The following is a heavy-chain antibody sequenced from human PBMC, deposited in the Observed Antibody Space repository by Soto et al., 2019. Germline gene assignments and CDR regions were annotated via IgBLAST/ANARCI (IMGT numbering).Heavy chain of an antibody. J-gene: IGHJ4*02. CDR3: ARHVSPVWQQLVPTFDY. Sequence: PGESLKISCKGSGYSFTSYWIGWVRQMPGKGLEWMGIIYPGDSDTRYSPSFQGQVTSSADKSISTAYLQWSSLKASDTAMYYCARHVSPVWQQLVPTFDYWGQGTLVTVSS. V-gene: IGHV5-51*01. CDR1: GYSFTSYW. CDR2: IYPGDSDT. D-gene: IGHD6-13*01.